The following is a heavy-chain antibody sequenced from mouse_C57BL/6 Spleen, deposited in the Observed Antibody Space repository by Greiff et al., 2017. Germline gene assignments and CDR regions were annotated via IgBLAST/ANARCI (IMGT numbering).Heavy chain of an antibody. D-gene: IGHD1-1*02. Sequence: LVEPGDSVKISCKASGYSFTGYFMNWVMQSHGKSLEWIGRINPYNGDTFYNQKFKGKATLTVDKSSSTAHMELRSLTSEDSAVYYCARWWYGNYAMDYWGQGTSVTVSS. CDR1: GYSFTGYF. CDR3: ARWWYGNYAMDY. V-gene: IGHV1-20*01. J-gene: IGHJ4*01. CDR2: INPYNGDT.